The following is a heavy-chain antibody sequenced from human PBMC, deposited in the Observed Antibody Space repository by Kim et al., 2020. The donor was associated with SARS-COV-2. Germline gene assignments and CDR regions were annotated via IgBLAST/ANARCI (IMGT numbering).Heavy chain of an antibody. V-gene: IGHV5-51*01. J-gene: IGHJ3*02. D-gene: IGHD2-2*01. CDR2: VYPGDSEI. Sequence: GESLKISCEGSGYNFTNFWIVWVRQMPGKGLEWMGIVYPGDSEITYSRSFEGHVTISADNSIATAYLEWSSLKASDTAMYYCERSGVAPSGQSSDAFDIWGLGTMVTVTS. CDR3: ERSGVAPSGQSSDAFDI. CDR1: GYNFTNFW.